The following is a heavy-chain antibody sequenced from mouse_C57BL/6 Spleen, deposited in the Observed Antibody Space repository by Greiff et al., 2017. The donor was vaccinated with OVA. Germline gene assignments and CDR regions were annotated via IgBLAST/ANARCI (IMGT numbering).Heavy chain of an antibody. CDR2: ISDGGSYT. J-gene: IGHJ1*03. CDR3: ARRREHHWYFDV. V-gene: IGHV5-4*01. CDR1: GFTFSSYA. Sequence: DVQLVESGGGLVKPGGSLKLSCAASGFTFSSYAMSWVRQTPEKRLEWVATISDGGSYTYYPDNVKGRFTISRDNAKNNLYLQMSHLKSEDTAMYYCARRREHHWYFDVWGTGTTVTVSS.